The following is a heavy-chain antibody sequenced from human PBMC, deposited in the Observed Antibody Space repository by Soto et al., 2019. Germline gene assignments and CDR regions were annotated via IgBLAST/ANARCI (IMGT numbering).Heavy chain of an antibody. V-gene: IGHV1-69*13. CDR3: ARDSGYCSGGSCYTPSFDY. CDR2: IIPIFGTA. CDR1: GGTFSSYA. D-gene: IGHD2-15*01. J-gene: IGHJ4*02. Sequence: RASVKVSCKASGGTFSSYAISWVRQAPGQGLEWMGGIIPIFGTANYAQKFQGRVTITADESTSTAYMELSSLRSEDTAVYYCARDSGYCSGGSCYTPSFDYWGQGTLVTVSS.